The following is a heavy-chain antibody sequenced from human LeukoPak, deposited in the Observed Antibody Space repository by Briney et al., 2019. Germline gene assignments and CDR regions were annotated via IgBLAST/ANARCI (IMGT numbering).Heavy chain of an antibody. D-gene: IGHD6-19*01. J-gene: IGHJ3*01. CDR2: ISHGGGT. V-gene: IGHV4-39*01. CDR3: ARQAVHWLADAFDV. Sequence: SETLSLTCTVSGGSISSSNYYCGWIRQPPGKGLEWIGSISHGGGTFYIPSLKSRVTISVDTSNNQFSLKLTSVTAADTAVYYCARQAVHWLADAFDVWGQGTMVTVSS. CDR1: GGSISSSNYY.